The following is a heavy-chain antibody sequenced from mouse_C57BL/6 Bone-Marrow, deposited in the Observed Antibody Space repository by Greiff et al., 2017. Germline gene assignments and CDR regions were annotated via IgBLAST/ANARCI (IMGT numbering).Heavy chain of an antibody. CDR2: ISSGGDYI. Sequence: EVNVVESGEGLVKPGGSLKLSCAASGFTFSSYAMSWVRQTPEKRLEWVAYISSGGDYIYYADTVKGRFTISRDNARNTLYLQMSSLKSEDTAMYYCTRGFGAWFAYWGQGTLVTVSA. CDR3: TRGFGAWFAY. CDR1: GFTFSSYA. J-gene: IGHJ3*01. V-gene: IGHV5-9-1*02. D-gene: IGHD3-1*01.